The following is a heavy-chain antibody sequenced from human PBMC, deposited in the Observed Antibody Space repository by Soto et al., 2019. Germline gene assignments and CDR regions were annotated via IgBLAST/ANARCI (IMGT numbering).Heavy chain of an antibody. CDR1: GCTFSSYA. CDR3: ARGALQYYYGSAIDY. V-gene: IGHV1-69*01. CDR2: IIPIFGTA. D-gene: IGHD3-10*01. Sequence: QVQLVQSGAEVKKPGSSVKVSCKASGCTFSSYAISWVRQAPGQGLEWMGGIIPIFGTANYAKKFQGRVTIHADESTSTAYMELISLRSEDTAVYYCARGALQYYYGSAIDYWGQGTLVTVSS. J-gene: IGHJ4*02.